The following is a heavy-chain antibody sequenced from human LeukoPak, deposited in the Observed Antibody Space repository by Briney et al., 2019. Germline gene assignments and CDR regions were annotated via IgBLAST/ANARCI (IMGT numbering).Heavy chain of an antibody. CDR1: GGSISSSSYY. CDR3: ARLIGRLVTYYYYMDV. CDR2: IYYSGGT. J-gene: IGHJ6*03. V-gene: IGHV4-39*01. Sequence: PSETLSLTCTVSGGSISSSSYYWGWIRQPPGKGLEWIGSIYYSGGTYYNPSLKSRVTISVDTSKNQFSLKLSSVTAADTAVYYCARLIGRLVTYYYYMDVWGKGTTVTVSS. D-gene: IGHD6-19*01.